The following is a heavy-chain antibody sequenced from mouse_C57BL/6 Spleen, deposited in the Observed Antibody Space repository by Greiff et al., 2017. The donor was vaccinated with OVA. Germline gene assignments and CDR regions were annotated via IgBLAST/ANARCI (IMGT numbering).Heavy chain of an antibody. D-gene: IGHD2-1*01. CDR3: ARDDGNYGWYFDV. J-gene: IGHJ1*03. V-gene: IGHV3-6*01. Sequence: VQLQQSGPGLVKPSQSLSLTCSVTGYSITSGYYWTWIRQFPGNKPEWMGYISYDGSNNYNPSLKNRISITRDTSKNQFFLKLNSVTTEDTATYYCARDDGNYGWYFDVWGTGTTVTVSS. CDR1: GYSITSGYY. CDR2: ISYDGSN.